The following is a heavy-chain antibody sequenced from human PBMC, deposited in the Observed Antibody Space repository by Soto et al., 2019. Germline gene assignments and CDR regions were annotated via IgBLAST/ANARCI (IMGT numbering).Heavy chain of an antibody. Sequence: GASVKVSCKASGGTFSSYAISWVRQAPGQGPEWMGWISGHNGNTNHPQSLQGRVTMTTDTSRNTAYMELRSLRSDDTAVYYCARHRFNYYDDTVYYYFDYWGQGTLVTVSS. D-gene: IGHD3-22*01. CDR2: ISGHNGNT. J-gene: IGHJ4*02. CDR3: ARHRFNYYDDTVYYYFDY. V-gene: IGHV1-18*01. CDR1: GGTFSSYA.